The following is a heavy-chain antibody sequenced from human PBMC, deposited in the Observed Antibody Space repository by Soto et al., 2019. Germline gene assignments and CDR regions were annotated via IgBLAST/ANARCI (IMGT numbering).Heavy chain of an antibody. D-gene: IGHD6-13*01. CDR3: AKYITGAVAGPLDY. Sequence: EVQLLESGGGLVQPGGSLRLSCAASGFTFSNYGVHWVRQAPGKGPEWVSAITAVNNIYYADLVKGRFTISRDNSKNTLYLQMNSLRAEDTAIYYCAKYITGAVAGPLDYWGQGTLVTVSS. J-gene: IGHJ4*02. CDR1: GFTFSNYG. CDR2: ITAVNNI. V-gene: IGHV3-23*01.